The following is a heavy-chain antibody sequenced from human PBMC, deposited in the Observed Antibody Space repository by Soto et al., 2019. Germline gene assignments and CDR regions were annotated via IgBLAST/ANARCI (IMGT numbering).Heavy chain of an antibody. CDR3: ARVPRYSSGWYPN. J-gene: IGHJ4*02. V-gene: IGHV1-69*05. CDR1: GDTFSSHA. Sequence: SVKFSCKASGDTFSSHALSWVRQAPGQGLEWMGGIIPIFDARTYAQKFQGRVTMTRNTSISTAYMELSSLRSEDTAVYYCARVPRYSSGWYPNWGQGTLVTVSS. CDR2: IIPIFDAR. D-gene: IGHD6-19*01.